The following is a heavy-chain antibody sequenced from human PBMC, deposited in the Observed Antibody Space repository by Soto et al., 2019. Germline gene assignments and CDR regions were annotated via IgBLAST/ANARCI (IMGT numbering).Heavy chain of an antibody. CDR3: AHSTIKDAFNI. Sequence: QITLKESGPTLVKPTQTLTLTCTFSGFSLNTRGVGVGLIRQPPGKALEWLGIIYWNDDDRYSPSLESRLTITKDTAKNQVVLTVTNMDPVDTATYYCAHSTIKDAFNIWGQWTMVTVSS. V-gene: IGHV2-5*01. J-gene: IGHJ3*02. D-gene: IGHD3-10*01. CDR1: GFSLNTRGVG. CDR2: IYWNDDD.